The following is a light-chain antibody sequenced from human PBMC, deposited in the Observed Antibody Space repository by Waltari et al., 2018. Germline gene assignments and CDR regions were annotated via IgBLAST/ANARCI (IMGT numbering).Light chain of an antibody. J-gene: IGLJ3*02. Sequence: QSALTQPASVSGSPGQSITISCPGSSSDVGTYKFVPWYQQHPGKAPKLMIYEINQRPSGISNRFSGSKFGNTAVLTISGLQTDDEADYYCCSYVTGDTWVFGGGTRVAVL. V-gene: IGLV2-23*02. CDR3: CSYVTGDTWV. CDR1: SSDVGTYKF. CDR2: EIN.